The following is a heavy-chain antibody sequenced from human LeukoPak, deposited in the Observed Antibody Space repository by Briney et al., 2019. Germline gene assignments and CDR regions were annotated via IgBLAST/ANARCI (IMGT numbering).Heavy chain of an antibody. V-gene: IGHV4-34*01. CDR2: INYSGTT. D-gene: IGHD6-13*01. J-gene: IGHJ4*02. CDR1: SESFSRYY. Sequence: SETLSLTWAVCSESFSRYYFRWIRQSPGKEPDPPRQINYSGTTNYNPSLKSRVTTSVATAKKQLSLKLTSVTAGGTAVYFCARGARYSSNCPFAIWGQGTLVSVCS. CDR3: ARGARYSSNCPFAI.